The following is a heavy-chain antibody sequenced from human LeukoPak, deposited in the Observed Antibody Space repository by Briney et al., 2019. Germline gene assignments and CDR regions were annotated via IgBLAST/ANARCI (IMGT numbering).Heavy chain of an antibody. V-gene: IGHV3-7*03. J-gene: IGHJ4*02. CDR3: ARDGIGPFDY. CDR1: GFTFSGYW. D-gene: IGHD1-14*01. CDR2: IKQDGSEK. Sequence: GGSLRLSCAVSGFTFSGYWMTWVRQAPGKGLEWVANIKQDGSEKYYVDSVKGRFTISRDNAKNSLYLQMNSLRAEDTAVYYCARDGIGPFDYWGQGTLVTVSS.